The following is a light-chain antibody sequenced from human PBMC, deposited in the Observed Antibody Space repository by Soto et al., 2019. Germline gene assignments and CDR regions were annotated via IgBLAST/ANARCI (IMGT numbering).Light chain of an antibody. CDR1: QSVSSTY. Sequence: EIVLTQSPGTLSLSPGERATLSCRASQSVSSTYLAWYQQKPGQAPRLLIYGASSRATGIPDRFSGSGSGTAFTLTISRLEPEDFEVYYCQQYGSSPGTFGQGTKVEIK. CDR2: GAS. V-gene: IGKV3-20*01. CDR3: QQYGSSPGT. J-gene: IGKJ1*01.